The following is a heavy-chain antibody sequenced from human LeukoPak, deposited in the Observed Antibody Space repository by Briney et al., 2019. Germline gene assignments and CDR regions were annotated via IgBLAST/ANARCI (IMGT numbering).Heavy chain of an antibody. V-gene: IGHV3-23*01. D-gene: IGHD5-24*01. CDR1: GFTFSSYG. J-gene: IGHJ4*02. CDR3: AKEEDTITWGLEPAPDDY. Sequence: GGSLRLSCAASGFTFSSYGMSWVRQAPGKGLEWVSAISGSGGSTYYADSVKGRFTISRDNSKNTLYLQMNSLRAEDTAVYYCAKEEDTITWGLEPAPDDYWGQGTLVTVSS. CDR2: ISGSGGST.